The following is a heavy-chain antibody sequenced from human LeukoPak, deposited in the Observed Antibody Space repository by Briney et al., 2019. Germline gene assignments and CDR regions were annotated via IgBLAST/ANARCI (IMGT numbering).Heavy chain of an antibody. CDR2: IYYSGST. CDR3: ARGRTGGLDY. D-gene: IGHD1-1*01. Sequence: SETLSLTCTVSGGSISSYYWSWIRQPPGKGLEWIGYIYYSGSTNYNPSLKSRVTISVDTSKNQFSLKLSSVTAADTAVYYCARGRTGGLDYWGQGTLVTASS. J-gene: IGHJ4*02. V-gene: IGHV4-59*01. CDR1: GGSISSYY.